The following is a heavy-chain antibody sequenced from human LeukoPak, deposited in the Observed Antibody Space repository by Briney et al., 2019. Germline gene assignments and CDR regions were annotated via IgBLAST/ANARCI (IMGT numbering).Heavy chain of an antibody. V-gene: IGHV4-39*01. CDR1: GGSISSSSYY. CDR3: ARCDGGWPGNWFDP. J-gene: IGHJ5*02. D-gene: IGHD6-19*01. CDR2: IYYSGST. Sequence: PSETLSLTCTVSGGSISSSSYYWGWIRQPPGKGLEWIGSIYYSGSTYYNPSLKSRVTISVDTSKNQFSLKLSSVTAADTAVYYCARCDGGWPGNWFDPWGQGTLVTVSS.